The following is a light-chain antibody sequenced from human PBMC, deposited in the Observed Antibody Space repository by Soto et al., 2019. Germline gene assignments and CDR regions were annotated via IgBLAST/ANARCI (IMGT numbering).Light chain of an antibody. CDR3: QQYNTWPRT. CDR1: QNIDSN. CDR2: GAS. V-gene: IGKV3-15*01. Sequence: EVVMTQSPATLSVSPGERATLSCRDRQNIDSNSAWYQQKPGQAPRLLIDGASTRATGIPARFSGSGSGTEFTLTIRSLQSEDFAVYYCQQYNTWPRTFGQGTKVEIK. J-gene: IGKJ1*01.